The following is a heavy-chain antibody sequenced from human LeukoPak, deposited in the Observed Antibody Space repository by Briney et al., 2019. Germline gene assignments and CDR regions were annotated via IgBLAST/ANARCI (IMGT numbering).Heavy chain of an antibody. J-gene: IGHJ6*03. V-gene: IGHV1-2*02. CDR1: GYTFTGYC. Sequence: ASVKVSCKASGYTFTGYCMHWVRQAPGQGLEWMGWINPNSGGTNYAQKFQGRVTMTRDTSISTAYMELSRLRSDDTAVYYCARDGAIVVVPAASTDYYYYMDVWGKGTTVTVSS. CDR2: INPNSGGT. D-gene: IGHD2-2*01. CDR3: ARDGAIVVVPAASTDYYYYMDV.